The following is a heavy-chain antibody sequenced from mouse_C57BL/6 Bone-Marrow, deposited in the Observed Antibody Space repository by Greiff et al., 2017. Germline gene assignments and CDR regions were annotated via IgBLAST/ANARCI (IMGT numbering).Heavy chain of an antibody. CDR1: GYTFTSYW. V-gene: IGHV1-72*01. CDR3: AREDSAGYAWFAY. D-gene: IGHD3-2*02. J-gene: IGHJ3*01. CDR2: IDPNGGGT. Sequence: QVQLQQPGAELVKPGASVKLSCKASGYTFTSYWMHWVKQRPGRGLEWIGRIDPNGGGTKYNEKFKSKATLTVDKPSSTAYMQLSSLTSEDSAVYYCAREDSAGYAWFAYWGQGTLVTVSA.